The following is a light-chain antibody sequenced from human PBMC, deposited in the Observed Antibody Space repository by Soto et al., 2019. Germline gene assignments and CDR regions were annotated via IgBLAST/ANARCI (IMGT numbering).Light chain of an antibody. CDR2: AAS. CDR3: QQSYSTLPIT. CDR1: QSISGY. V-gene: IGKV1-39*01. Sequence: DIQMTQSPSSLSASVGDRVTIXXRTSQSISGYLNWYRHKPGKAPTLLXYAASTLQSGVPSRFSGSGSGTDFTLTISNLQPEDFATYYCQQSYSTLPITFGQGTRLEIK. J-gene: IGKJ5*01.